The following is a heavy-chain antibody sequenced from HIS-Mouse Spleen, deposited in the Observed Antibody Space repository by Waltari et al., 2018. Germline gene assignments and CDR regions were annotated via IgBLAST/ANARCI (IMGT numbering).Heavy chain of an antibody. V-gene: IGHV4-39*07. D-gene: IGHD6-13*01. CDR2: IYYSGST. CDR1: GCSLSSTSYY. Sequence: QLQLQESGPGLVKPSETLSLTCTVPGCSLSSTSYYWVWIRQPPGKGLEWLGSIYYSGSTYYNPSLKSRVTISVDTSKNQFSLKLSSVTAADTAVYYCAREIPYSSSWYDWYFDLWGRGTLVTVSS. J-gene: IGHJ2*01. CDR3: AREIPYSSSWYDWYFDL.